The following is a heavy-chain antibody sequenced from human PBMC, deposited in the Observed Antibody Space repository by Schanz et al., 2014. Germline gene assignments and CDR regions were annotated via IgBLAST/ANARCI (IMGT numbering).Heavy chain of an antibody. D-gene: IGHD5-12*01. CDR3: ARQPIVATIDYGMDV. CDR1: GGSISSSTYY. Sequence: QLQLQESGPGLVKPSETLSLTCTVSGGSISSSTYYWGWIRQPPGKGLEWIGSIYYSGSTYYNPPLKRRVTIPVDTSKTQFPLKRSSVTAADTAVYYCARQPIVATIDYGMDVWGQGTTVTVSS. V-gene: IGHV4-39*01. CDR2: IYYSGST. J-gene: IGHJ6*02.